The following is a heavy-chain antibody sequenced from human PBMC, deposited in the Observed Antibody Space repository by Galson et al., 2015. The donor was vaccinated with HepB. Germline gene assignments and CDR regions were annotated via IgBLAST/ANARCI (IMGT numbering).Heavy chain of an antibody. CDR2: IRSNAYGGTT. D-gene: IGHD2-2*01. CDR3: TRVNQYQLLSFDY. Sequence: SLRLSCAASGFTFGDYAMSWFRQAPGKGLEWVGFIRSNAYGGTTEYAASVKGRFTISRDDSKSIAYLQMNSLKTEDTAVYYCTRVNQYQLLSFDYWGQGTLVTVSS. CDR1: GFTFGDYA. V-gene: IGHV3-49*03. J-gene: IGHJ4*02.